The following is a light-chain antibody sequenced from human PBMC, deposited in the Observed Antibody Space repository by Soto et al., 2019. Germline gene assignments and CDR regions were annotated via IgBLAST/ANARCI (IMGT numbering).Light chain of an antibody. Sequence: DIQMTQSPSTLSASVGDRVTITCRASQNVGSWLAWYQQQPGKAPKLLIYKASSLESGVSSRFSGSGSGTEFSLTISSLQPDDFARYHCQQYGSSSPWTFGQGTKVEIK. J-gene: IGKJ1*01. CDR3: QQYGSSSPWT. CDR2: KAS. V-gene: IGKV1-5*03. CDR1: QNVGSW.